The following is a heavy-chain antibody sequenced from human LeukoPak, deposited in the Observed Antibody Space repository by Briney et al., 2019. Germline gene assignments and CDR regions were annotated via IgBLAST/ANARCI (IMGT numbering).Heavy chain of an antibody. Sequence: GGSLRLSCAASGFTFSSYWMHWVRQAPGKGLVWVSRINSDGSSTSYADSVKGRFTTSSDNAKNTLYLQMNSLRAEDTAVYYCARSWSFIAAAANWGQGTLVTVSS. J-gene: IGHJ4*02. CDR3: ARSWSFIAAAAN. CDR1: GFTFSSYW. D-gene: IGHD6-13*01. CDR2: INSDGSST. V-gene: IGHV3-74*01.